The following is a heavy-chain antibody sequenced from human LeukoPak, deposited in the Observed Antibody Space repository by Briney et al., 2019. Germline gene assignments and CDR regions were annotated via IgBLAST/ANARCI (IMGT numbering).Heavy chain of an antibody. V-gene: IGHV1-2*06. CDR3: ARTDFWSGYYKFDY. CDR1: GYTFTGYY. J-gene: IGHJ4*02. D-gene: IGHD3-3*01. CDR2: INPNSGGT. Sequence: GASVKVSCKASGYTFTGYYMHWVRQAPGQGLEWMGRINPNSGGTNYAQKFQGRVAMTRDTSISTAYMELSRLRSDDTAVYYCARTDFWSGYYKFDYWGQGTLVTVSS.